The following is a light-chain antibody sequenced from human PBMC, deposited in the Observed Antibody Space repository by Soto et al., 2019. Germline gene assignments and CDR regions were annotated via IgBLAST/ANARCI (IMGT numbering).Light chain of an antibody. V-gene: IGLV2-14*01. CDR3: TSYTSSSTYV. CDR2: DVS. CDR1: SSDVGAYNY. J-gene: IGLJ1*01. Sequence: QSALTQPASVSGSPGQSIAISCTGTSSDVGAYNYVSWYQQHPGKAPKLMIYDVSHRPSGVSDRFSGSKSGNTASLTISGLQPEDEADYYCTSYTSSSTYVFGTGTKLTVL.